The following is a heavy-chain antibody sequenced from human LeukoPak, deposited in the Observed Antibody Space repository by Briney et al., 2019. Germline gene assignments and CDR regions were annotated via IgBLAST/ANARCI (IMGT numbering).Heavy chain of an antibody. CDR1: GYSFGSYY. J-gene: IGHJ4*02. CDR3: ARLRISTWYYFDY. V-gene: IGHV5-51*01. CDR2: IYPGDSET. Sequence: GESLKIPCQGSGYSFGSYYIAWVRQMAGKGLEWMGTIYPGDSETRYSPSFQDQVTISADKSINSAYLQWSSLKASDTAIYYCARLRISTWYYFDYWGQGNLVTVSS. D-gene: IGHD6-13*01.